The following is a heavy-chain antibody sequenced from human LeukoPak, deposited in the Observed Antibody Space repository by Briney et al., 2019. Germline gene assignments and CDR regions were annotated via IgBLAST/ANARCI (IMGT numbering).Heavy chain of an antibody. J-gene: IGHJ5*02. CDR2: INGDGSST. V-gene: IGHV3-74*03. Sequence: PDGSLRLSCAASGITFSGHWMHWVRQTPGKGLVWVSRINGDGSSTAYADSVKGRFTISRDNAKNTVYLQMNSLRVDDTAVYYCAREELEPSTHPFDPWGQGTLVTVSS. D-gene: IGHD1-7*01. CDR3: AREELEPSTHPFDP. CDR1: GITFSGHW.